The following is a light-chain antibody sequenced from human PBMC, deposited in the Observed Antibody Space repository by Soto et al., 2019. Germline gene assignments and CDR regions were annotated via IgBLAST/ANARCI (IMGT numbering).Light chain of an antibody. CDR3: ISYAVTTSYV. Sequence: QSELNQVGSASRSHWQSDPISSTGTSSDVGGYNFVSWYQQHPGKAPKLMIYEVDKRPSGVPDRFSGSKSGNTASLTVSGLQAEDEADYYCISYAVTTSYVFGTGTKVTVL. J-gene: IGLJ1*01. CDR1: SSDVGGYNF. CDR2: EVD. V-gene: IGLV2-8*02.